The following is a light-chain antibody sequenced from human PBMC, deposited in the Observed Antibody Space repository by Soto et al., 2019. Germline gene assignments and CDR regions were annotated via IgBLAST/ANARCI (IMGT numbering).Light chain of an antibody. Sequence: DIQMTQSPSSLSASVGDRVTITCRASQDISNYLNWYQHRLGRAPKLLIYDATRLQSGVSSRFSGSGSGTDFPLTISSLQPEDFATYYCQQSYVTPRTFGPGTRVDIK. CDR1: QDISNY. J-gene: IGKJ1*01. V-gene: IGKV1-39*01. CDR2: DAT. CDR3: QQSYVTPRT.